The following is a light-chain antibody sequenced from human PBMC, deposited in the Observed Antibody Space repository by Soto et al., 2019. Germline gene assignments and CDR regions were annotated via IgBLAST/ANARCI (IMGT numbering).Light chain of an antibody. Sequence: EIVMTQSPATLSVSPGERATLSCRASQSVSSNLAWYQQKPGQAPRLLIYGASTRATGIPARFSRSGSGTEFTLTISSLQSEDFAVYYCQQYNNWPQRTFGQGTKVEIK. V-gene: IGKV3-15*01. CDR3: QQYNNWPQRT. CDR1: QSVSSN. J-gene: IGKJ1*01. CDR2: GAS.